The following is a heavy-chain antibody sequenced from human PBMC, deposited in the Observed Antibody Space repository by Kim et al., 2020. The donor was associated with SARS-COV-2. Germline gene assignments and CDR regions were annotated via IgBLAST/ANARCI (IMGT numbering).Heavy chain of an antibody. V-gene: IGHV1-46*01. Sequence: ASVKVSCKASGYTFTSYYMHWVRQAPGQGLEWMGIINPSGGSTSYAQKFQGRVTMTRDTSTSTVYMELSSLRSEDTAVYYCAREFGMITFGGVIVIGGVGFDYWGQGTLVTVSS. CDR3: AREFGMITFGGVIVIGGVGFDY. D-gene: IGHD3-16*02. CDR1: GYTFTSYY. J-gene: IGHJ4*02. CDR2: INPSGGST.